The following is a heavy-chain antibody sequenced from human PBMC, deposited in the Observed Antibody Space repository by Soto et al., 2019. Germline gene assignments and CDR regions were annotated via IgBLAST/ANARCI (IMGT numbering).Heavy chain of an antibody. CDR1: GGSISSGGYY. CDR2: IYYSGST. Sequence: PSETLSLTFTVSGGSISSGGYYWSWIRQHPGKGLAWIGYIYYSGSTYYNPSLKSRVTKSVDTSKNQFSLKLSSLNAADTAVYYCARQEIRSPPNWFDPWGQGTLVTVSS. V-gene: IGHV4-31*03. J-gene: IGHJ5*02. D-gene: IGHD3-10*01. CDR3: ARQEIRSPPNWFDP.